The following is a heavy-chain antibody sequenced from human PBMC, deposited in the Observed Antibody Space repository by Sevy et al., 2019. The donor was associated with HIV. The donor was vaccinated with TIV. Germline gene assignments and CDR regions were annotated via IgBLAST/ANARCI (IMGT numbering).Heavy chain of an antibody. Sequence: GSLRLSCAASGFTFSSYGMHWVRQAPGKGLEWVAFIRYDGSNKYYADSVKGRFIISRDNSKNTLYLQMNSLRAEDTAVYYCAKVFSYYYYMDVWGKGTTVTVSS. J-gene: IGHJ6*03. CDR2: IRYDGSNK. CDR3: AKVFSYYYYMDV. V-gene: IGHV3-30*02. D-gene: IGHD3-9*01. CDR1: GFTFSSYG.